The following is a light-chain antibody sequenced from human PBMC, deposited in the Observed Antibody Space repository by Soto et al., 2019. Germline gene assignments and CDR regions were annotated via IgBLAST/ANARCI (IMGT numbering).Light chain of an antibody. J-gene: IGKJ4*01. Sequence: DVQVTHSPSSLSAPVGDRVTSTCRASQSISSYLNWYQQKPGKAPKLLIYAASSLQSGVPSRFSGSGSGTDFTLTISSLPPEDFATYYCQQSYSTPLLTFGGGTKVDIK. CDR2: AAS. CDR3: QQSYSTPLLT. V-gene: IGKV1-39*01. CDR1: QSISSY.